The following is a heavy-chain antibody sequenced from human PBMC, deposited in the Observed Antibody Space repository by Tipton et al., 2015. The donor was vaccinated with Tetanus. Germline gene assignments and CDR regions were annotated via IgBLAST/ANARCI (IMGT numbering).Heavy chain of an antibody. V-gene: IGHV4-39*01. D-gene: IGHD2-21*01. CDR1: GASISNYQNY. J-gene: IGHJ4*02. CDR3: GVSIAYFRDGLHI. CDR2: IYYSGTT. Sequence: LTCAVSGASISNYQNYWAWIRQPPGKGLEYIGSIYYSGTTFYNPSLRARITMSVDTNKNQFSLQLRSVTAADTAVYYCGVSIAYFRDGLHIGGPGTLVTVSS.